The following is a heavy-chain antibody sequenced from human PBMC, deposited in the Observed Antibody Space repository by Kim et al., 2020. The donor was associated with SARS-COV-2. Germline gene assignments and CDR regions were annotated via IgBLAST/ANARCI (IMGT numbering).Heavy chain of an antibody. CDR3: SKGYYGSGSYQWYFDL. Sequence: GGSLRLSCAASGFTFGDYAIHWVRQAPGKGLEWVSGISWNSDTIGSGASVKGRFTISSAKAKNTLYLPMNSLRPEDTALYYCSKGYYGSGSYQWYFDLWGRVSLVDVSS. CDR2: ISWNSDTI. V-gene: IGHV3-9*01. J-gene: IGHJ2*01. D-gene: IGHD3-10*01. CDR1: GFTFGDYA.